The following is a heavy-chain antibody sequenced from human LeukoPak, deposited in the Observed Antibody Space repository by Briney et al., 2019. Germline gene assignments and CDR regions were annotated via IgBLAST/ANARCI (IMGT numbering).Heavy chain of an antibody. V-gene: IGHV4-59*01. CDR1: IGPINSYY. CDR3: ARGGRGPDAFDI. Sequence: SETLSLTCTVSIGPINSYYWSGTRQPPGKGLEWIGYIYYSGSTNYNPSLKSRVTISVDTSKNQFSLKVSSVTAADTAVYYCARGGRGPDAFDIWGQGTMVTVSS. D-gene: IGHD3-10*01. CDR2: IYYSGST. J-gene: IGHJ3*02.